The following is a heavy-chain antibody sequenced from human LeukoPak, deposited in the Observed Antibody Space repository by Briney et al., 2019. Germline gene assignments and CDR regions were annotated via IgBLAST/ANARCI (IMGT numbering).Heavy chain of an antibody. Sequence: SETLSLTCTVSGGSISSYYWSWIRQPPGKGLEWIGYMHYSGSTNYNPSLKSRVTMSIYTSKNQFSLKLNSVTAADTAVYYCAGGNQLLNWLDPWGQGTLVTVSS. D-gene: IGHD2-2*01. CDR3: AGGNQLLNWLDP. V-gene: IGHV4-59*01. CDR2: MHYSGST. CDR1: GGSISSYY. J-gene: IGHJ5*02.